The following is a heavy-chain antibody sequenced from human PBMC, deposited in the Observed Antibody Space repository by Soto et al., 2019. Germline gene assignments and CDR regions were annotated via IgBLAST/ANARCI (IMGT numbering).Heavy chain of an antibody. Sequence: EVQLVESGGGLVQPGGSLKLSCAASGFTFGASALHWVRQASGKGLEWLGRIGSKGETYATAYAASVKGRFTISRDDSNHTVYLEMYSLERDDSAVYYCSQDYSDWFFKWGRGNLVTVSS. V-gene: IGHV3-73*02. CDR3: SQDYSDWFFK. J-gene: IGHJ4*02. CDR2: IGSKGETYAT. CDR1: GFTFGASA. D-gene: IGHD3-9*01.